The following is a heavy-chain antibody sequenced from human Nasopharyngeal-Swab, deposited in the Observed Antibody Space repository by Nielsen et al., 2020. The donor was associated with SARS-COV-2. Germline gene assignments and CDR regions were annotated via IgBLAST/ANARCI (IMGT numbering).Heavy chain of an antibody. CDR1: GFTFSSYG. V-gene: IGHV3-30*18. J-gene: IGHJ6*02. D-gene: IGHD2-21*02. CDR2: ISYDGSNK. CDR3: AKNKAGGGDCYSCYYGMDV. Sequence: GGSLRLSCAASGFTFSSYGMHWVRQAPGKGLEWVAVISYDGSNKYYADSVKGRFTISGDNSKNTLYLQMNSLRAEDTAVYYCAKNKAGGGDCYSCYYGMDVWGQGTTVTVSS.